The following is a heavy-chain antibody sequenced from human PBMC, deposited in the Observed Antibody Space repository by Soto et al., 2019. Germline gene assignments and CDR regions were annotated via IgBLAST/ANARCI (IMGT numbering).Heavy chain of an antibody. CDR3: ARYANWSKTGGYWYRAPSDYYYMDV. D-gene: IGHD1-1*01. J-gene: IGHJ6*03. V-gene: IGHV1-8*01. CDR2: MNPNSGNT. Sequence: ASVKVSCKASGYTFTSYDINWVRQATGQGLEWMGWMNPNSGNTGYAQKFQGRVTMTRNTSISTAYMELSSLRPEDTAVYYCARYANWSKTGGYWYRAPSDYYYMDVWGKGTTVTVS. CDR1: GYTFTSYD.